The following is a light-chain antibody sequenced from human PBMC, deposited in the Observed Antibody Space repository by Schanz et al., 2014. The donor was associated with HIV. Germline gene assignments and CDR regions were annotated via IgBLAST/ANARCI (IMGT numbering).Light chain of an antibody. CDR1: STDSGSYNR. J-gene: IGLJ3*02. V-gene: IGLV2-18*02. Sequence: QSALTQPPSVSGSPGQSVTISCTGTSTDSGSYNRVSWYQQSPGTAPKLMIYDVSNRPSGVPDRFSGSKSGDSASLTISGLQADDEADYYCSSYTSSSTLVFGGGTKLTVL. CDR2: DVS. CDR3: SSYTSSSTLV.